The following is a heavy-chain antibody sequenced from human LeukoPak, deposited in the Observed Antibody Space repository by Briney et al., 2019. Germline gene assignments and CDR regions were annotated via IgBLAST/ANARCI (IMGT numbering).Heavy chain of an antibody. CDR3: ARSMTPPYERQRVTAFDI. Sequence: ASVKVSCKPSGYSLSSYGISWVRQAPGQGLEWMTWISGNNGNTDFAKNLQGTVTMTTDTSTTPVYIELRSQQSDDTAVYFRARSMTPPYERQRVTAFDIWGQGTMVTVSS. V-gene: IGHV1-18*01. CDR2: ISGNNGNT. CDR1: GYSLSSYG. J-gene: IGHJ3*02. D-gene: IGHD6-13*01.